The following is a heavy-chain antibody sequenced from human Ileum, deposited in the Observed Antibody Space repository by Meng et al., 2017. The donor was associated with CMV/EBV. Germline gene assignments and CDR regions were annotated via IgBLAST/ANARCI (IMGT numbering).Heavy chain of an antibody. CDR1: YTFTNNN. CDR2: INPSVGNT. Sequence: YTFTNNNRHGVRQAPGQGLEWVGIINPSVGNTSYAQKCQGRVTMTRDTSTSKVYMELSSLTSEDTAVYYCARGSGIVGATTGSEYFQHWGQGTLVTSPQ. J-gene: IGHJ1*01. CDR3: ARGSGIVGATTGSEYFQH. D-gene: IGHD1-26*01. V-gene: IGHV1-46*01.